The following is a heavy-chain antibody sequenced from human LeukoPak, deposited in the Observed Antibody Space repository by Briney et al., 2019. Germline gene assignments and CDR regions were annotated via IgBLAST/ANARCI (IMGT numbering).Heavy chain of an antibody. D-gene: IGHD1-20*01. V-gene: IGHV1-46*01. J-gene: IGHJ4*02. CDR3: ARHSLIGTTPFDY. Sequence: ASVKVSCKASGYTFISYYMYWVRQPPGQGLEWMGVIKPSDGSTAYAQQSQGRGTMTTDTTTRTVYMELSSLRSEDTAVYYCARHSLIGTTPFDYWGQGTLVTVSS. CDR1: GYTFISYY. CDR2: IKPSDGST.